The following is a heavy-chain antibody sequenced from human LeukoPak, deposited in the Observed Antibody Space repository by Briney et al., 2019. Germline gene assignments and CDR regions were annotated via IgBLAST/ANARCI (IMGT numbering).Heavy chain of an antibody. D-gene: IGHD6-19*01. CDR2: IFYSGST. CDR1: GGSISSYY. V-gene: IGHV4-59*12. J-gene: IGHJ4*02. Sequence: PSETLSLTCTVSGGSISSYYWSWIRQPAGKALEWIGNIFYSGSTYYSPSLKSRVTISLDTSRNQFSLKLSSVTAADTAVYYCASEAVAGTFDYWGQGTLVTVSS. CDR3: ASEAVAGTFDY.